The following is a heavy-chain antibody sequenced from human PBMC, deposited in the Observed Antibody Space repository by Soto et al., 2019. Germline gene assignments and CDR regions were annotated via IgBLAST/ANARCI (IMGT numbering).Heavy chain of an antibody. CDR2: INPSGGST. V-gene: IGHV1-46*01. CDR1: GYTFTSYY. Sequence: GASVKVSCKASGYTFTSYYMHWVRQSPGQGLEWMGIINPSGGSTSYAQKFQGRVTMTRDTSTSTVYMELSSLTSEDTAMYYCARGSHYLSTGYYFDNWGQGTLVTVSS. CDR3: ARGSHYLSTGYYFDN. D-gene: IGHD3-9*01. J-gene: IGHJ5*02.